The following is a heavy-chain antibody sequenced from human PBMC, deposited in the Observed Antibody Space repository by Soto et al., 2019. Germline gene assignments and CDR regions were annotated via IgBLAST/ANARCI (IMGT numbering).Heavy chain of an antibody. V-gene: IGHV4-59*01. D-gene: IGHD1-20*01. CDR2: IYYSGST. J-gene: IGHJ2*01. CDR1: GGSIISYY. Sequence: SETLSLTCTVSGGSIISYYWSWIRQPPGKGLEWIGYIYYSGSTNYNPSLKSRVTISVDTSKNQFSLKLSSVTAADTAVYYCARVWYNWIYWYFDLWGRGTLVT. CDR3: ARVWYNWIYWYFDL.